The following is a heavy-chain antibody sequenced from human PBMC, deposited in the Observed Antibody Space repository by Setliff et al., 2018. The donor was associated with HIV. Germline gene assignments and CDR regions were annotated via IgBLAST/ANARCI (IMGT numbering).Heavy chain of an antibody. Sequence: SETLSLTGTVSGTSINSHYWSWIRQTPGKGLQWIGLISYTGIPTYKPSLEGRITMSVDRSKNQFSLRLTSVTAADTAMYYCARVSRLHPFDPWGQGTLVTVSS. CDR1: GTSINSHY. D-gene: IGHD2-15*01. V-gene: IGHV4-59*11. CDR2: ISYTGIP. J-gene: IGHJ5*02. CDR3: ARVSRLHPFDP.